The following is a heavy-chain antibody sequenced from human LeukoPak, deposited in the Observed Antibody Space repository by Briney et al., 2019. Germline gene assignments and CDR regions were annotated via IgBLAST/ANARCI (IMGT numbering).Heavy chain of an antibody. J-gene: IGHJ5*02. CDR1: GFTFSSYA. D-gene: IGHD3-10*01. CDR3: ASSRRVLLWFGELSEWFDP. CDR2: ISGSGGST. Sequence: GSLRLSCAASGFTFSSYAMSWVRQAPGKGLEWVSAISGSGGSTYYADSVKGRFTISRDNSKNTLYLQMNSLRAEDTAVYYCASSRRVLLWFGELSEWFDPWGQGTLVTVSS. V-gene: IGHV3-23*01.